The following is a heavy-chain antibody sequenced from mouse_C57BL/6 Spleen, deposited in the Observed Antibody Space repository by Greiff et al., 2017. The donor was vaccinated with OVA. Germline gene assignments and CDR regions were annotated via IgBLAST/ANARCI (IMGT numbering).Heavy chain of an antibody. CDR3: ARPDYERYYFDY. CDR1: GFTFSSYG. J-gene: IGHJ2*01. Sequence: EVQLVESGGDLVKPGGSLKLSCAASGFTFSSYGMSWVRQTPDKRLEWVATISSVGSYTYYPDSVKGRFTISRDNAKNTLYLQMSSLKSEDTAMYYCARPDYERYYFDYWGQGTTLTVSS. V-gene: IGHV5-6*01. D-gene: IGHD2-4*01. CDR2: ISSVGSYT.